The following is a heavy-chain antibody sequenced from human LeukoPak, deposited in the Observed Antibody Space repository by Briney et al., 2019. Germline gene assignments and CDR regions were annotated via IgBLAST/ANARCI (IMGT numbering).Heavy chain of an antibody. CDR3: ARGSSNGNNAFDI. J-gene: IGHJ3*02. D-gene: IGHD1-1*01. CDR2: IWYDGSNK. CDR1: RHTFRRYD. V-gene: IGHV3-33*04. Sequence: GRSQSLPCAVWRHTFRRYDVHWARHPRAKGLVWVAVIWYDGSNKYYADSVKGRFTISRDNSKNTLYLQMNSLRAEDTAVYYCARGSSNGNNAFDIWGQGTMVTVSS.